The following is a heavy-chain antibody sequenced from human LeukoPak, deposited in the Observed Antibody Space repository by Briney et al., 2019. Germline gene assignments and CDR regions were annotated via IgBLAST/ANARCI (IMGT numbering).Heavy chain of an antibody. V-gene: IGHV1-18*01. CDR2: ISAYNGNT. CDR3: ARAPKRLRRLIRPKNYYYYYYMDV. Sequence: ASVKVSCKASGYTFTSYGISWVRQAPGQGLEWMGWISAYNGNTNYAQKLQGRVTMTTDTSTSTAYMELRSLRSDDTAVYYCARAPKRLRRLIRPKNYYYYYYMDVWGKGTTVTISS. CDR1: GYTFTSYG. J-gene: IGHJ6*03. D-gene: IGHD5-12*01.